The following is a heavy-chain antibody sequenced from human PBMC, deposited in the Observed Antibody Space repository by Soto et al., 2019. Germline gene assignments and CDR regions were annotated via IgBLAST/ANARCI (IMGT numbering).Heavy chain of an antibody. CDR2: IIPILGIA. Sequence: QVQLVQSGAEVKKPGSSVKVSCKASGGTFSSYTISWVRQAPGQGLEWMGRIIPILGIANYAQNFQGRVTITADKSTSTAYLELSSLRSEDTAVYYCARVVVVAAGGLNWFDPWGQGTLVTVSS. CDR3: ARVVVVAAGGLNWFDP. CDR1: GGTFSSYT. D-gene: IGHD2-15*01. J-gene: IGHJ5*02. V-gene: IGHV1-69*02.